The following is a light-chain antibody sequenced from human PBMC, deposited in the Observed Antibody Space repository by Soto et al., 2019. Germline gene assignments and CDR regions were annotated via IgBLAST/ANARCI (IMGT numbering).Light chain of an antibody. CDR3: QQYNSYWT. J-gene: IGKJ1*01. CDR1: QSISSY. Sequence: DIRMTQSPSYLSASVGDRVTITCRASQSISSYLNWYQQKTGKAPKLLIYKASSLESGVPSRFSGSGSGTEFTLTISSLQPDDFATYYCQQYNSYWTFGQGTKVEIK. CDR2: KAS. V-gene: IGKV1-5*03.